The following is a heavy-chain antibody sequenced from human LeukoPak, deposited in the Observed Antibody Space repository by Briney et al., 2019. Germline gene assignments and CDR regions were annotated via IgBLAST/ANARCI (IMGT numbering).Heavy chain of an antibody. Sequence: SETPSLTCAVYGGSFSGYYWSWIRQPPGKGLEWIGEINHSGSTNYNPSLKSRVTISVDTSKNQFSLKLSSVTAADTAVYYCARGIKWEPFPGSPFDPWGQGTLVTVSS. J-gene: IGHJ5*02. V-gene: IGHV4-34*01. CDR2: INHSGST. D-gene: IGHD1-26*01. CDR1: GGSFSGYY. CDR3: ARGIKWEPFPGSPFDP.